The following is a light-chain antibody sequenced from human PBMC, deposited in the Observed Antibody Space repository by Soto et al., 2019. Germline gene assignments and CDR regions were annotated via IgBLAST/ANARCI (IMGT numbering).Light chain of an antibody. Sequence: QSALTQPASVSGSPGQSITISCTGTSSDIGGYNYVSWYQHHPGKAPKFIIYDVGNRPSGVSNRFSGSKSGNTASLTISGLQAEDEADYYCSSYTSSSPRVVFGGGTKLTVL. CDR1: SSDIGGYNY. V-gene: IGLV2-14*03. J-gene: IGLJ2*01. CDR3: SSYTSSSPRVV. CDR2: DVG.